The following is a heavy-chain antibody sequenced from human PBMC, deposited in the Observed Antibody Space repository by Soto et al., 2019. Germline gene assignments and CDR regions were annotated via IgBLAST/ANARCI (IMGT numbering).Heavy chain of an antibody. Sequence: ASVKVSCKASGYTFTSYCLSWVRQAPGQGLEWMGWISTYNGKTTYAQKLQGRVTMTTVTSRSTAYMELRGLRSDDTAVYYCARDRDSSGSLSGHWGQGTLVTVSS. J-gene: IGHJ4*02. V-gene: IGHV1-18*01. D-gene: IGHD3-22*01. CDR3: ARDRDSSGSLSGH. CDR2: ISTYNGKT. CDR1: GYTFTSYC.